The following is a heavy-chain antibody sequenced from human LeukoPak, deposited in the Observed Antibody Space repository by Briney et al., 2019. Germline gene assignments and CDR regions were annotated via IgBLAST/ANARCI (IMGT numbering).Heavy chain of an antibody. J-gene: IGHJ4*02. CDR2: IGAGGENT. CDR1: GFTVSAHY. CDR3: AKGATPRLRFFDWFAAPDY. D-gene: IGHD3-9*01. V-gene: IGHV3-23*01. Sequence: PGGSLRLSCAVSGFTVSAHYMSWVRQAPGKGLEWVSTIGAGGENTYYADSVKGRFTISRDNSKNTVYLQMNSLSAEDTAVYYCAKGATPRLRFFDWFAAPDYWGQGTLVTVSS.